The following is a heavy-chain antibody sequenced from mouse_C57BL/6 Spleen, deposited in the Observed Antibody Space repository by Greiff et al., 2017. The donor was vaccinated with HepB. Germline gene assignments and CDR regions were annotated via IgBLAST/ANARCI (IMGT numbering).Heavy chain of an antibody. Sequence: EVQLVESGGGLVQPGGSLSLSCAASGFTFTDYYMSWVRQPPGKALEWLGFIRNKANGYTTEYSASVKGRFTISRDNSQIILYLQMNALRAEDSATYYCARSYGSWYFDVWGTGTTVTVSS. V-gene: IGHV7-3*01. CDR1: GFTFTDYY. D-gene: IGHD1-1*01. J-gene: IGHJ1*03. CDR3: ARSYGSWYFDV. CDR2: IRNKANGYTT.